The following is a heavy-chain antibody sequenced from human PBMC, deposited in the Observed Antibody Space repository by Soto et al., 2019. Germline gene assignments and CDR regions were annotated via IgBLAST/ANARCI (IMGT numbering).Heavy chain of an antibody. CDR2: IYWDDDK. CDR3: AYLPCSGGSCYWFSFSGMDV. CDR1: GFSLSTSGVG. Sequence: QITLKESGPPLVKPTQTLTLTCTFSGFSLSTSGVGVAWIRQPPGTALEWLALIYWDDDKRYRPSLESRLTITKDTSKNQVVLTLTNMDPVDTATYYCAYLPCSGGSCYWFSFSGMDVWGQGTTVTVSS. D-gene: IGHD2-15*01. J-gene: IGHJ6*02. V-gene: IGHV2-5*02.